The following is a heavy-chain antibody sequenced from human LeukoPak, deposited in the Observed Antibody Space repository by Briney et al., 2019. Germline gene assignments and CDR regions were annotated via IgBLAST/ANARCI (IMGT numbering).Heavy chain of an antibody. CDR3: ARDMGPYYNYYDSSGRPEPPLY. Sequence: SGGSLRLSCATSGFTLSLAWMHWVRQAPGKGLEWVSRIKYDGSYTNYADSVKGRFTISRDNSKNTLYLQMNSLRAEDTAVYYCARDMGPYYNYYDSSGRPEPPLYWGQGTLVTVSS. CDR1: GFTLSLAW. V-gene: IGHV3-74*01. D-gene: IGHD3-22*01. CDR2: IKYDGSYT. J-gene: IGHJ4*02.